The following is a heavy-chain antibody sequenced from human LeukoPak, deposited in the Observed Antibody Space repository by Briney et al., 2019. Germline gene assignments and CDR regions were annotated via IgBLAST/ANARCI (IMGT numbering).Heavy chain of an antibody. CDR3: ARDFRLRYYYGMDV. CDR1: GYTFSDSH. CDR2: ISYDGSNK. D-gene: IGHD2-8*01. J-gene: IGHJ6*02. V-gene: IGHV3-30*19. Sequence: SCKASGYTFSDSHVHWVRQAPGKGLEWVAVISYDGSNKYYADSVKGRFTISRDNSKNTLYLQMNSLRAEDTAVYYCARDFRLRYYYGMDVWGQGTTVTVSS.